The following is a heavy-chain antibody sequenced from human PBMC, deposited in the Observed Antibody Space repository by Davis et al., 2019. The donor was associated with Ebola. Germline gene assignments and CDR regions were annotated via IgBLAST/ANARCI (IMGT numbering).Heavy chain of an antibody. D-gene: IGHD1-26*01. Sequence: GESLKISCAASGFTFLDYGMSWVRQAPGRGLEWVSTISGSGRTATYADSVRGRFTISRDRGSATVYLEMNSLRAEDTAVYYCAASVSYYNSFDYWGQGTLVTVSS. CDR1: GFTFLDYG. V-gene: IGHV3-23*01. CDR3: AASVSYYNSFDY. CDR2: ISGSGRTA. J-gene: IGHJ4*02.